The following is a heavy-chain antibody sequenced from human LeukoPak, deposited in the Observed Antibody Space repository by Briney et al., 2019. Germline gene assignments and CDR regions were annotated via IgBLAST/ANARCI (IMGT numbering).Heavy chain of an antibody. D-gene: IGHD1-26*01. J-gene: IGHJ6*03. CDR3: ARDVPMYSGSHLYYYMDV. CDR1: GGSINNYY. Sequence: SETLSLTCTVSGGSINNYYWSWIRHPPGKGLEWIGYIHYSGSTNYNPSLKSRVTISVNMSKNQFSLRLSSVTAADTAVYYCARDVPMYSGSHLYYYMDVWGKGTTVTVSS. CDR2: IHYSGST. V-gene: IGHV4-59*01.